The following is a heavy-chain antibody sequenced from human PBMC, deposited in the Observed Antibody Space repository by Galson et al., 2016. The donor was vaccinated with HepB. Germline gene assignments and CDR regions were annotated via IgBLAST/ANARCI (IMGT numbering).Heavy chain of an antibody. Sequence: YWSWIRQHPGKGLEWIGYIHYSGSTYYNPPLKSRVIISVDTSTNQFSLKLTPVAAADTAVYYCARSGYSYALSFDYWGQGALVTVSS. CDR2: IHYSGST. V-gene: IGHV4-31*02. CDR1: Y. CDR3: ARSGYSYALSFDY. J-gene: IGHJ4*02. D-gene: IGHD5-18*01.